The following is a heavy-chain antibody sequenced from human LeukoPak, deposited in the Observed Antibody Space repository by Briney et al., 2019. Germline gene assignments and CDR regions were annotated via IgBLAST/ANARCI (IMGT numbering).Heavy chain of an antibody. CDR1: GFTFSSYA. CDR2: IRNSGSDT. J-gene: IGHJ4*02. D-gene: IGHD1-26*01. CDR3: AKVVTSGSYYYFDF. V-gene: IGHV3-23*01. Sequence: GGSLRLSCAASGFTFSSYAMSWVRQAPGKGLGWVSAIRNSGSDTYYPDSVRGRFTISRDNSKNTLSLQMNSLRAEDTAIYYCAKVVTSGSYYYFDFWGQGTLVTVSS.